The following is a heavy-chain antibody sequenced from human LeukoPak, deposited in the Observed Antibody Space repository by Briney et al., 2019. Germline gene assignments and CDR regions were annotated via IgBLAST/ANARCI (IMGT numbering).Heavy chain of an antibody. CDR1: GFTFSSYG. CDR3: ARRAGESSHPSDY. V-gene: IGHV3-53*01. CDR2: IYSGGNT. J-gene: IGHJ4*02. Sequence: GGPLRLSCAASGFTFSSYGMYWVRQAPGKGLEWVSFIYSGGNTHYSDSVTGRFTISRDNSKNTLYLQMNILRAEDTAIYYCARRAGESSHPSDYWGPGTPVTVS.